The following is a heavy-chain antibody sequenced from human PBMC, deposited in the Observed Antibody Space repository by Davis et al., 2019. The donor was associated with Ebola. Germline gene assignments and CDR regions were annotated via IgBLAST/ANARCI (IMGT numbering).Heavy chain of an antibody. CDR3: ARAEGSGWYHKF. D-gene: IGHD6-19*01. CDR2: IYYSGTT. CDR1: GGSISSSSYY. Sequence: MPSETLSLTFTVSGGSISSSSYYWGWIRQPPGKGLEWIGSIYYSGTTNYNPSIKSRVTISVDTSKNQFSLKLSSVTAADTAVYYCARAEGSGWYHKFWGQGNLVTVSS. J-gene: IGHJ4*02. V-gene: IGHV4-39*01.